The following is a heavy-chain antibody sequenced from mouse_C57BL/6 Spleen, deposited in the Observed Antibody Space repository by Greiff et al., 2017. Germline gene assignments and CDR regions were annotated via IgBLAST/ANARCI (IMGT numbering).Heavy chain of an antibody. D-gene: IGHD2-10*01. CDR2: INPNNGGT. CDR1: GYTFTDYY. V-gene: IGHV1-26*01. Sequence: VQLQQSGPELVKPGASVKISCKASGYTFTDYYMNWVKQSHGKSLEWIGDINPNNGGTSYNQKFKGKATLTVDKSSSTAYMELRSLTSEDSAVYYCASPTKGYFDVWGTGTTVTVSS. CDR3: ASPTKGYFDV. J-gene: IGHJ1*03.